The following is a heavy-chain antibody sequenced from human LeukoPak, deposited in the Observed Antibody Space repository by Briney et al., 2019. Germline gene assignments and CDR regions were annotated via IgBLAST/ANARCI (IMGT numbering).Heavy chain of an antibody. J-gene: IGHJ4*02. V-gene: IGHV5-51*01. CDR3: ARHFHLVVPGPWYFDY. Sequence: GESLKISCKGSGYSFTNYWIGWVRQMPGKGLDWMGIIYPGDSDTRYSPSFQGQVTISADKSITTAYLQWSSLKASDTAIYYCARHFHLVVPGPWYFDYWGQGTLVTVSS. CDR2: IYPGDSDT. CDR1: GYSFTNYW. D-gene: IGHD2/OR15-2a*01.